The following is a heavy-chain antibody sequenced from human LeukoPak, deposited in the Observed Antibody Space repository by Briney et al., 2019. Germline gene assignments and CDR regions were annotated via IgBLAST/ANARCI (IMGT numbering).Heavy chain of an antibody. CDR3: AKDLLYDFWSGYPYFDY. Sequence: PGGSLRLSCAASGFTFSSYAMSWVRQAPGKGLEWVSAISGSGGSTYYADSVKGRFTISRDNSKNTLYLQMNSLRAEDTAVYYCAKDLLYDFWSGYPYFDYWGQGTLVTVSS. V-gene: IGHV3-23*01. CDR2: ISGSGGST. CDR1: GFTFSSYA. D-gene: IGHD3-3*01. J-gene: IGHJ4*02.